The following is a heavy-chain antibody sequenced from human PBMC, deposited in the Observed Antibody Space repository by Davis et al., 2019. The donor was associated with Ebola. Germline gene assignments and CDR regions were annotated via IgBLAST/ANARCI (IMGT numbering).Heavy chain of an antibody. Sequence: ASVKVSCKASGYTFTGYYMHWVRQAPGQGLEWMGWINPNSGGTNYAQKFQGRVTMTRDTSISTAYMELSRLRSDDTAVYYCAREPPPYDSSGYRSLTFDYWGQGTLVTVSS. CDR1: GYTFTGYY. D-gene: IGHD3-22*01. J-gene: IGHJ4*02. V-gene: IGHV1-2*02. CDR2: INPNSGGT. CDR3: AREPPPYDSSGYRSLTFDY.